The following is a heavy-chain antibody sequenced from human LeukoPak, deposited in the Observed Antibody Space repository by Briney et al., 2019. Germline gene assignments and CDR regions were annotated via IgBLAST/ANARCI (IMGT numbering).Heavy chain of an antibody. CDR1: GFTFDDYA. D-gene: IGHD3-3*01. CDR3: AKDTTIFGVAPPDY. Sequence: GGSLRLSCAASGFTFDDYAMHWVRQAPGKGLEWVSLISGDGCSTYYADSVKGRFTISRDNSKNSLYLQMNSLRTEDTALYYCAKDTTIFGVAPPDYWGQGTLVTVSS. CDR2: ISGDGCST. V-gene: IGHV3-43*02. J-gene: IGHJ4*02.